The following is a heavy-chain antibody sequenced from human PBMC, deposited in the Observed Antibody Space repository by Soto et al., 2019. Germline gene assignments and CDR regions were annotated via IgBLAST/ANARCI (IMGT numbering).Heavy chain of an antibody. V-gene: IGHV1-69*01. CDR2: NIPIFGTA. CDR1: GGTFSSYA. J-gene: IGHJ4*02. D-gene: IGHD3-10*01. CDR3: SYGFGWLEAHN. Sequence: QVQLVQSGAEVKKPGSSVKVSCKASGGTFSSYAISWVRQAPGQGLEWMGGNIPIFGTANYAQTFQGRVKITADASPSTAYMELGNLRSEDTAAYYCSYGFGWLEAHNWGQGTLDTVSS.